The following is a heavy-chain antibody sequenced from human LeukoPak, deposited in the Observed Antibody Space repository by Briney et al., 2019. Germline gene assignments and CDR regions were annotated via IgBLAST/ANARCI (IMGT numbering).Heavy chain of an antibody. V-gene: IGHV3-74*01. Sequence: GGPLRLSCAASGFLYSRNRVHGARHAPGKGGVWVSRIKEDGSTTNYADSVKGRSTIFRDNAKNTLYLQMNSLRAEDTAVYYCVRDLGGRTGHWGQGTLVTVSS. J-gene: IGHJ4*02. CDR2: IKEDGSTT. D-gene: IGHD1-26*01. CDR3: VRDLGGRTGH. CDR1: GFLYSRNR.